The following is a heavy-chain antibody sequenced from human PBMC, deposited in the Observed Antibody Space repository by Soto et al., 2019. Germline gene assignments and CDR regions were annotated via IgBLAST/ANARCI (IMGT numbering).Heavy chain of an antibody. CDR1: GGSISSGGYY. J-gene: IGHJ4*02. V-gene: IGHV4-31*03. CDR2: IYYSGST. CDR3: ARRDYGDGQYYFDY. D-gene: IGHD4-17*01. Sequence: NPSETLSLTCTVSGGSISSGGYYWSWIRQHPGKGLEWIGYIYYSGSTYYNPSLKSRVTISVDTSKNQFSLKLSSVTAADTAVYYCARRDYGDGQYYFDYWGQGTLVTVSS.